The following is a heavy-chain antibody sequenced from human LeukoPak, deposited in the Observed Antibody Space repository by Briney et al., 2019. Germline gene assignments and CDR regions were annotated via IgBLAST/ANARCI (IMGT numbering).Heavy chain of an antibody. Sequence: HRASVKVSCKASGYTFTNFGISWVRQAPGQGLEWMGWISAYNGNTNYAQRLQGRVTMTTDTSTSTAYMGLRSLRSDDTAVCYCARDRDYGDYNTQDLFVYWGQGTLVTVSS. CDR3: ARDRDYGDYNTQDLFVY. CDR2: ISAYNGNT. V-gene: IGHV1-18*01. J-gene: IGHJ4*02. D-gene: IGHD4-17*01. CDR1: GYTFTNFG.